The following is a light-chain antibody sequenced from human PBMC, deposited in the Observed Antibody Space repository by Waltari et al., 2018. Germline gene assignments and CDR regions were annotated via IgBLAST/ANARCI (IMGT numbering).Light chain of an antibody. J-gene: IGLJ2*01. CDR3: QAWDSSTAVV. Sequence: SYELTQPPSVSVSPGQTASITCSGDKLGDKYAYWYQQKPGQSPVLVIYQDTKRPSGIHERFSGSNSGNTATLTISGTQALDEADYYCQAWDSSTAVVFGGGTKLTVL. V-gene: IGLV3-1*01. CDR1: KLGDKY. CDR2: QDT.